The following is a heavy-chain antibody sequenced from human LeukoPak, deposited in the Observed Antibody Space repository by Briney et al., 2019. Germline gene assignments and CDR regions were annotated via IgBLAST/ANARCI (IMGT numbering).Heavy chain of an antibody. CDR2: ISSSSSYI. V-gene: IGHV3-21*01. CDR1: GFTFSYYS. CDR3: ARDPSDYGFFDF. Sequence: PGGSLRLSCAASGFTFSYYSMNWVRQAPGKGLEWVSSISSSSSYIYYADSVKGRFTISRDNAKNSLYLQMNSLRAEDTAVYYCARDPSDYGFFDFWGKGTAVTVSS. J-gene: IGHJ6*04. D-gene: IGHD4-17*01.